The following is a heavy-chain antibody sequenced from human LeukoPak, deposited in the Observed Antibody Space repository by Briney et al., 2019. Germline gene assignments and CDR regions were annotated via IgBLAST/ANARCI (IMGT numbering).Heavy chain of an antibody. Sequence: SETLSLTCTVSGGSISSYYWGWIRQPPGRGLEWIGSFYSGGSTYHNPSLKSRVTISVDTSKNQFSLNLSSVTAADTAVYHCARSIAVAATWWFDPWGQGTLVTVSS. D-gene: IGHD6-19*01. CDR3: ARSIAVAATWWFDP. CDR1: GGSISSYY. J-gene: IGHJ5*02. V-gene: IGHV4-39*01. CDR2: FYSGGST.